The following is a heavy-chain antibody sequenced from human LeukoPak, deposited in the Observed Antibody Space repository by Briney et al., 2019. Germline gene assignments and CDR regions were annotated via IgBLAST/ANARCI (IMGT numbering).Heavy chain of an antibody. CDR3: ARGSGASASDAFDI. CDR2: IRAYNGNT. V-gene: IGHV1-18*01. CDR1: GYNFNIYG. Sequence: ASVKVSCKASGYNFNIYGINWVRQAPGHGLRWLGWIRAYNGNTNYAQKLQNRVTMTTDTSTSTAYMELRSLRSDDAAVYYCARGSGASASDAFDIWGQGTMVSVSS. J-gene: IGHJ3*02. D-gene: IGHD1-26*01.